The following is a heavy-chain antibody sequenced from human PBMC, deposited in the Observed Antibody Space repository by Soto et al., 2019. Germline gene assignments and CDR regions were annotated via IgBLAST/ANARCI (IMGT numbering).Heavy chain of an antibody. Sequence: KESGPVLVKPTETLTLTCTVSGFSLSNARMGVSWIRQPPGKALEWLAHIFSNDEKSYSTSLKSRLTISKDTSKSQVVLTMTNMDPVDTATYYCARTRGWSSSWSYFDYWGQGTLVTVSS. CDR1: GFSLSNARMG. D-gene: IGHD6-6*01. CDR2: IFSNDEK. V-gene: IGHV2-26*01. CDR3: ARTRGWSSSWSYFDY. J-gene: IGHJ4*02.